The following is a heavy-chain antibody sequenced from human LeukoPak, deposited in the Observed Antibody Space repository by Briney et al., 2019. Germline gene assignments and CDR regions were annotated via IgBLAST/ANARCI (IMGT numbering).Heavy chain of an antibody. CDR3: GWSPNTFYLDY. V-gene: IGHV1-2*02. CDR2: INPNSGGT. CDR1: GYTFTSYD. Sequence: ASVKVSCKASGYTFTSYDINWVRQAPGQGLEWMGWINPNSGGTNSAQKFQGRVTMTRDTSISTAYMELSRLQSDDTAVYYCGWSPNTFYLDYWGQGTLVTVSS. D-gene: IGHD2-15*01. J-gene: IGHJ4*02.